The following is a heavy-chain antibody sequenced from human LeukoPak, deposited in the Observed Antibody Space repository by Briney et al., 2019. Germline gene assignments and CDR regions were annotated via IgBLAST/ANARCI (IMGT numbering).Heavy chain of an antibody. Sequence: GRSLRLSCAASGFTFSSYGMHWVRQAPGKGLEWVAVIWYDGSNKYYADSVKGRFTISRDNSKNTLYLQMNSLRAEDTAVYYCAKERKVTTWASDYWGQGTLVTVSS. CDR3: AKERKVTTWASDY. V-gene: IGHV3-33*06. D-gene: IGHD4-17*01. J-gene: IGHJ4*02. CDR1: GFTFSSYG. CDR2: IWYDGSNK.